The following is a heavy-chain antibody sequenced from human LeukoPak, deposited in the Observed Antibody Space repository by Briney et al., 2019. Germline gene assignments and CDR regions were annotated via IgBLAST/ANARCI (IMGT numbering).Heavy chain of an antibody. CDR2: ILGSGDST. Sequence: GGSLGLSCTASGFTFSGYAMSWVRQAPGKGLEWVSTILGSGDSTFYADSVKGRFTISRDNSKNTLFLHMTSLRAEDTAVYYCAKLYSSGWYVADYWGQGTLVTVSS. J-gene: IGHJ4*02. V-gene: IGHV3-23*01. CDR1: GFTFSGYA. CDR3: AKLYSSGWYVADY. D-gene: IGHD6-19*01.